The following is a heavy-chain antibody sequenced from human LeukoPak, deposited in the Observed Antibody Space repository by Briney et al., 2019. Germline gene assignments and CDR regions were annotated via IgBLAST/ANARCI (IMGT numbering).Heavy chain of an antibody. V-gene: IGHV3-66*01. D-gene: IGHD3-3*02. CDR2: IYSGGST. CDR1: GFTFSSYG. J-gene: IGHJ4*02. Sequence: GGSLRLSCAASGFTFSSYGMSWVRQAPGKGLEWVSLIYSGGSTYYADSVKGRFTISRDNSNNTVYLQMNSLRAEDTAVYYCARAPSNAHFDYWGQGTLVTVSS. CDR3: ARAPSNAHFDY.